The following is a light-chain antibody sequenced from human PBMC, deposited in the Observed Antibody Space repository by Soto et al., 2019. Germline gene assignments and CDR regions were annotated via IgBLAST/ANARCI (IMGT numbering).Light chain of an antibody. CDR2: RAS. Sequence: DIQMTQSPSSVSASVGDRVTITCRASQGITSWLAWYQQKPGKAPKLLIYRASNLQSGVPSRFSGSGSGTDFTLTISGLQPADFATSYCQQTTIFPLTFGEGTKVDIK. CDR3: QQTTIFPLT. V-gene: IGKV1-12*01. J-gene: IGKJ4*01. CDR1: QGITSW.